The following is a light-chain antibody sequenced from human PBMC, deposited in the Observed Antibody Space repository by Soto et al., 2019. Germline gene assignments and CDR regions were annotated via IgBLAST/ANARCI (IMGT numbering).Light chain of an antibody. CDR3: QSHDTKTPVV. J-gene: IGLJ2*01. CDR2: STD. Sequence: QSVLTQPPSASGTPGQRVTISCSGSYSNIGSNTVNWYQHLPGTAPKLLIYSTDQRPSGVPDRFSGSKSGTSASLAISGLQSDDEADYYCQSHDTKTPVVFGGGTKLTVL. V-gene: IGLV1-44*01. CDR1: YSNIGSNT.